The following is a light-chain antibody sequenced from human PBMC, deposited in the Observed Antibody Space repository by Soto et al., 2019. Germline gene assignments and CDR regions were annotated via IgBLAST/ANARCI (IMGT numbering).Light chain of an antibody. CDR2: GAF. Sequence: EIVLTQSPGALSLSPGEGATLSCRASQRISNNWLAWYQQKPGQAPRLLIYGAFNRAAGIPDRFSGSGSGTDFTLTISGLEADDFAVYYCHQYGTTPRRFGQGTMVEVK. CDR3: HQYGTTPRR. V-gene: IGKV3-20*01. J-gene: IGKJ2*01. CDR1: QRISNNW.